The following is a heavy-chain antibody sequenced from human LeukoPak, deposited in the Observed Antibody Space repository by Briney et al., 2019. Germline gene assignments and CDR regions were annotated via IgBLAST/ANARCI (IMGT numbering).Heavy chain of an antibody. CDR3: ARDSFGYSGYGGPFDY. D-gene: IGHD5-12*01. V-gene: IGHV1-2*02. J-gene: IGHJ4*02. CDR2: INPNSGGT. CDR1: GYTFTGYY. Sequence: ASVTVSCKASGYTFTGYYMHWVRQAPGQGLEWMGWINPNSGGTNYAQKFQGRVTMTRDTSISTAYMELSRLRSDDTAVYYCARDSFGYSGYGGPFDYWGQGTLVTVSS.